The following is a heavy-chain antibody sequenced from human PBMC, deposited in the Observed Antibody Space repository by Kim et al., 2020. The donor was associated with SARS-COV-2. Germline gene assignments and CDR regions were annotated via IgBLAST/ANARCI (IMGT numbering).Heavy chain of an antibody. CDR1: GGTGSGDG. CDR3: AKDVVAGTDLEYYDSSGHDY. CDR2: ISYDGSSK. V-gene: IGHV3-30*18. D-gene: IGHD3-22*01. J-gene: IGHJ4*02. Sequence: GGSLRLSCAASGGTGSGDGMNWVRQAPGKGLEWVAVISYDGSSKYYADSVKGRFTISRDNSKNTLYLQMNSLRAEDTAVYYCAKDVVAGTDLEYYDSSGHDYWGQGTLVTVSS.